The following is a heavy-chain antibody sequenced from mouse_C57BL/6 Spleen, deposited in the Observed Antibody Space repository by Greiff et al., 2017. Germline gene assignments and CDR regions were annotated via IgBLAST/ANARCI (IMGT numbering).Heavy chain of an antibody. D-gene: IGHD2-14*01. J-gene: IGHJ4*01. CDR1: GYTFTSYW. Sequence: QVQLQQPGAELVKPGASVTLSCKASGYTFTSYWLHWVTQRPGQGLEWIGMIHPNSGSTNYNEKFKSKATLTVDKSSSTAYMQLSSLTSEDAAVYYCAREGVRPDYAMDYWGQGTSVTVSS. CDR3: AREGVRPDYAMDY. V-gene: IGHV1-64*01. CDR2: IHPNSGST.